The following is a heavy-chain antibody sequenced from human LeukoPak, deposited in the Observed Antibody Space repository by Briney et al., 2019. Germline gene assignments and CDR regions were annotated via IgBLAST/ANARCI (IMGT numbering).Heavy chain of an antibody. CDR3: ARYGDYGGIFDY. CDR2: ISSSSSYI. Sequence: GGSLRLSCAASGFTFSNYAMSWVRQAPGKGLEWVSSISSSSSYIYYADSVKGRFTISRDNAKNSLYLQMNSLRAEDTAVYYCARYGDYGGIFDYWGQGTLVTVSS. J-gene: IGHJ4*02. CDR1: GFTFSNYA. D-gene: IGHD4-17*01. V-gene: IGHV3-21*01.